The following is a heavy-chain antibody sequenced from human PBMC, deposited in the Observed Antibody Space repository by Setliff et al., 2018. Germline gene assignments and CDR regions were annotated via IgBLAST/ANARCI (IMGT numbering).Heavy chain of an antibody. J-gene: IGHJ4*02. D-gene: IGHD3-3*01. CDR1: GFTFSNYW. Sequence: GGSLRLSCAASGFTFSNYWMSWVRQAPGKGLEWVSAISGSGGSTYYADSVKGRFTISRDNSKNTLSLQMNSLRAEDTAVYYCARAFYYDFWTFDYWGQGTLVTVSS. CDR2: ISGSGGST. V-gene: IGHV3-23*01. CDR3: ARAFYYDFWTFDY.